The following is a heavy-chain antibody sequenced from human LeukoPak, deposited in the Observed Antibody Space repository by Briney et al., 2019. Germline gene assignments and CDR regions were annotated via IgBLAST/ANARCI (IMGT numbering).Heavy chain of an antibody. J-gene: IGHJ3*02. CDR3: ATYTAIVAGDAFDI. CDR2: MNPNSGNT. Sequence: ASVKVSCKASGYTFTSYDINWVRQATGQGLEWMGWMNPNSGNTGYAQKFQGRVTMTRNTSISTAYMELSSLRSEDTAVYYCATYTAIVAGDAFDIWGQGTMFTVSS. D-gene: IGHD5-18*01. V-gene: IGHV1-8*01. CDR1: GYTFTSYD.